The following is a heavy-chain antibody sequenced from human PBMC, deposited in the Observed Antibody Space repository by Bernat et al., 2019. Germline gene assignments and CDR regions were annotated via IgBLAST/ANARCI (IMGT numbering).Heavy chain of an antibody. D-gene: IGHD6-13*01. J-gene: IGHJ1*01. Sequence: EVQLLESEGGLVQPGGSLRLSCAASGFTFSSYAMSWVRQAPGKGLEWVSAISGSASSTYYAESVKGRFTISRDNSKNTLYLQMNSLRAEDTAVYYCAKGVRQLVLYFQHWGQGTLVTVSS. CDR2: ISGSASST. V-gene: IGHV3-23*01. CDR3: AKGVRQLVLYFQH. CDR1: GFTFSSYA.